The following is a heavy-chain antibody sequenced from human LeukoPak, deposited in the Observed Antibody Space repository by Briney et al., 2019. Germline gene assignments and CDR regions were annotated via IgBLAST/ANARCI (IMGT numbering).Heavy chain of an antibody. Sequence: GESLKISCKASGYIFTRHWIGWVRQVPGKGLEWRGVIHPEDSYSRYNAAFQGQATLSVDESTSTAYLQLSSLKASDTAIYYCARQNHYYYYMDVWGRGTTVTVSS. J-gene: IGHJ6*03. V-gene: IGHV5-51*01. CDR1: GYIFTRHW. CDR2: IHPEDSYS. CDR3: ARQNHYYYYMDV.